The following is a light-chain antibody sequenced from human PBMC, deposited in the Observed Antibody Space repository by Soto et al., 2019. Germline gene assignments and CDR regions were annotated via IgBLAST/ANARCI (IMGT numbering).Light chain of an antibody. CDR3: GSYAGFRPYV. CDR2: DAS. CDR1: SSDVGSYNL. J-gene: IGLJ1*01. Sequence: QSALTQPASVSGAPGQSITISCTGTSSDVGSYNLVSWYQHHPGNSPILLIFDASKRPSGISNRFSGSKSDNTASLAVSGLQAEDEADYYCGSYAGFRPYVFGTGTEVTVL. V-gene: IGLV2-23*01.